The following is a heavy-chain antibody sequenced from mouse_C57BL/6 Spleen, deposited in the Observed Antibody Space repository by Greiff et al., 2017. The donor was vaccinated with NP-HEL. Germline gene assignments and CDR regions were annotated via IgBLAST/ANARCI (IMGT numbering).Heavy chain of an antibody. D-gene: IGHD2-3*01. CDR3: AKNDDGYYVWYFDV. Sequence: VQLQQSGPGLVQPSQSLSITCTVSGFSLTSYGVHWVRQSPGKGLEWLGVIWRGGSTDYNAAFMSRLSITKDNSKSQVFFKMNSLQADDTAIYYCAKNDDGYYVWYFDVWGTGTTVTVSS. CDR2: IWRGGST. V-gene: IGHV2-5*01. J-gene: IGHJ1*03. CDR1: GFSLTSYG.